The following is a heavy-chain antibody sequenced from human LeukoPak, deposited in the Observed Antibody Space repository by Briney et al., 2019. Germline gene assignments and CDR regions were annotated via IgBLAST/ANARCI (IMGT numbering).Heavy chain of an antibody. Sequence: ASVKVSCKASGYTFASYGINWTRQAPGQGLEWMGWISAYNGDTNYAQNLQGRVTLTTDTSTSTAYMDLRSLRSDDTAVYYCARESNWAYYFDSWGQGTLVTVTS. CDR1: GYTFASYG. CDR3: ARESNWAYYFDS. V-gene: IGHV1-18*01. J-gene: IGHJ4*02. D-gene: IGHD1-1*01. CDR2: ISAYNGDT.